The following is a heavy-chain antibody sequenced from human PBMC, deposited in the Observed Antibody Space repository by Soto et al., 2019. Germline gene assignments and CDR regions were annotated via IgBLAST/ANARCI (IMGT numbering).Heavy chain of an antibody. Sequence: EVQLVESGGGLVQPGGSLRLSCAASGFTVSSNYMSWVRQAPGKGLECVSVIYSGGSTYYADSVKGRFTISRDNSKNTLYLQMDSLRAEDTAVYYCARNLGAVAGTFDYWGQGTLVTVSS. CDR1: GFTVSSNY. CDR3: ARNLGAVAGTFDY. V-gene: IGHV3-66*01. J-gene: IGHJ4*02. D-gene: IGHD6-19*01. CDR2: IYSGGST.